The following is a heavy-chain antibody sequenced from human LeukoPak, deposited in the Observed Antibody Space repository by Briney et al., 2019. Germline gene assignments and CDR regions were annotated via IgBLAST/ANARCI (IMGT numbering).Heavy chain of an antibody. V-gene: IGHV3-11*04. CDR1: GFTFSNYY. CDR2: ISSSGSTI. D-gene: IGHD3-10*01. J-gene: IGHJ6*03. Sequence: GGSLRLSCAASGFTFSNYYMSWIRQAPGKGLEWVSYISSSGSTIYYADSVKGRFTISRDNAKNSLYLQMNSLRAEDTAVYYCAGIFTMVRRLYYMDVWGKGTTVTVSS. CDR3: AGIFTMVRRLYYMDV.